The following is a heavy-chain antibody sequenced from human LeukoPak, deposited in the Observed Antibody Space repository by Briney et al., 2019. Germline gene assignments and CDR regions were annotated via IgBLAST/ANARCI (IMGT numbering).Heavy chain of an antibody. CDR2: IYYSGST. Sequence: SETLSLTCTVSGGSISSSSYYWGWIRQPPGKGLEWIGSIYYSGSTYYNPSLKSRVTISEDTSKNQFSLKLSSVTAADTAVYYCARAYSSSWYYYYYYYMDVWGKGTTVTVSS. CDR1: GGSISSSSYY. D-gene: IGHD6-13*01. CDR3: ARAYSSSWYYYYYYYMDV. V-gene: IGHV4-39*07. J-gene: IGHJ6*03.